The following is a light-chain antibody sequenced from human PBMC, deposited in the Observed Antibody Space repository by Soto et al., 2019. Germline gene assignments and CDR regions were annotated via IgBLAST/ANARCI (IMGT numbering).Light chain of an antibody. CDR3: HQYGRPPQA. CDR2: GAS. J-gene: IGKJ1*01. Sequence: EDVVPQSPGPLSMSIAKRANLACRASQSVSSSYLAWYQQKPGQAPRLLIYGASSRATGMPDRFTGSGSGTDFSPTISRLEPGDLAVFYCHQYGRPPQAVGQGTKVDIK. CDR1: QSVSSSY. V-gene: IGKV3-20*01.